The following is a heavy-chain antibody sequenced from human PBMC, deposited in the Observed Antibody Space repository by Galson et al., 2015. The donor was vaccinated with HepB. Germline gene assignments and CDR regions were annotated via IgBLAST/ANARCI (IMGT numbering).Heavy chain of an antibody. D-gene: IGHD2-21*01. CDR3: ARGDIVGYYMDV. CDR2: IYVDGSRI. V-gene: IGHV3-74*01. Sequence: SLRLSCAASGFTFSDYWMHWVRQAPGKGLVWISRIYVDGSRINYVDSVKGRFTISRDNAKNTLYLQVHSVRAEDTAVYYCARGDIVGYYMDVWGKGATVTVSS. CDR1: GFTFSDYW. J-gene: IGHJ6*03.